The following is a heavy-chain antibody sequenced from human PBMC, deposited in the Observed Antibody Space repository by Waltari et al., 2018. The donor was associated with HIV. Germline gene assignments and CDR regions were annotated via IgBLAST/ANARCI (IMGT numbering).Heavy chain of an antibody. V-gene: IGHV1-2*02. J-gene: IGHJ4*02. CDR2: INPNSGGT. CDR3: ARDSDDSSGYLYYFDY. CDR1: GYTFTGYY. D-gene: IGHD3-22*01. Sequence: KPGASVKVSCKASGYTFTGYYMHWVRQAPGQGLEWMGWINPNSGGTNYAQKFQGRVTMTRDTSISTAYMELSRLRSDDTAVYYCARDSDDSSGYLYYFDYWGQGTLVTVSS.